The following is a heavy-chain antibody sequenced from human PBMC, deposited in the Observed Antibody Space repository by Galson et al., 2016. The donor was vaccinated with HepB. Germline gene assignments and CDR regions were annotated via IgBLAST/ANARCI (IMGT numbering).Heavy chain of an antibody. CDR2: IDAGNGNT. Sequence: SVRLSCKASRSTFTNYAIHWVRQAPGQRLEWMGWIDAGNGNTKYSQTFQGRVTIARDTSTSTAYMELSSLRAEDTAVYYCARGDVIPSTFYYYYSGLDVWGQGTTVTVSS. CDR3: ARGDVIPSTFYYYYSGLDV. J-gene: IGHJ6*02. V-gene: IGHV1-3*01. CDR1: RSTFTNYA. D-gene: IGHD2/OR15-2a*01.